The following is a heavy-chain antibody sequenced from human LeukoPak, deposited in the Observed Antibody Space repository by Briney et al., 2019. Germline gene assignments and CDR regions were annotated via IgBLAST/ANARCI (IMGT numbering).Heavy chain of an antibody. CDR1: AFTFSNYW. Sequence: PGGSVRLSCAASAFTFSNYWMHWVRQAPGKGLVWVSRINSDGSDTSYADSVKGRFTISRDDAKNTLYLQMNSLRVEDTAVYYCARGGDLSIRYYFDYWGQGTLVSVST. D-gene: IGHD3-16*02. CDR2: INSDGSDT. V-gene: IGHV3-74*01. CDR3: ARGGDLSIRYYFDY. J-gene: IGHJ4*02.